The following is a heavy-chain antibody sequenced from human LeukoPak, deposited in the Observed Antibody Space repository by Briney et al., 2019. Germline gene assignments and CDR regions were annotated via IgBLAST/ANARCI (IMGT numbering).Heavy chain of an antibody. V-gene: IGHV3-64D*08. CDR1: GFTFSSYA. Sequence: GGSLRLSCSASGFTFSSYAMHWVRQAPGKGLEYASAISSNGGSTYYADSVKGRFTISRDNSKNTLYLQMSSLRVEDTALYYCVKPLGSTGYGYYFDYWGQGTLVTVSS. J-gene: IGHJ4*02. CDR3: VKPLGSTGYGYYFDY. CDR2: ISSNGGST. D-gene: IGHD5-12*01.